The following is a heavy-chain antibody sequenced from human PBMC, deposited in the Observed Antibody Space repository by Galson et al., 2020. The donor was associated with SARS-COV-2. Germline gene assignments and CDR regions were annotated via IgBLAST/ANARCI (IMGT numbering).Heavy chain of an antibody. V-gene: IGHV3-33*01. CDR3: ATQRDYYDSSGYPTWYVDL. D-gene: IGHD3-22*01. J-gene: IGHJ2*01. Sequence: GGSLRLSCAASGFTFSSYGMHWVRQAPGKGLEWVAVIWYDGSNKYYADSVKGRFTISRDNSKNTLYLQMNSLRAEDTAVYYCATQRDYYDSSGYPTWYVDLWGRGTLVTVSS. CDR2: IWYDGSNK. CDR1: GFTFSSYG.